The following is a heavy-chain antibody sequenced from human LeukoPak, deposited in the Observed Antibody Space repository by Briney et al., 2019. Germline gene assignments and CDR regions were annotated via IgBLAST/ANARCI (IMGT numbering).Heavy chain of an antibody. Sequence: KPSETLSLTCTVSGGSISSYYWSWIRQPPGKGLEWIGYIYYSGSTNYNPSLKSRVTISVDTSKNQFSLKLSSVTAADTAVYYCARHNLPPTNVLLWFGDRHYYYGMDVWGQGTTVTVSS. D-gene: IGHD3-10*01. J-gene: IGHJ6*02. CDR1: GGSISSYY. CDR2: IYYSGST. V-gene: IGHV4-59*08. CDR3: ARHNLPPTNVLLWFGDRHYYYGMDV.